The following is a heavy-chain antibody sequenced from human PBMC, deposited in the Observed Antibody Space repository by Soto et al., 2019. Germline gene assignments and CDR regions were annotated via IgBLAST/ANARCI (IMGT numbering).Heavy chain of an antibody. CDR2: IYYSGST. V-gene: IGHV4-30-4*01. J-gene: IGHJ4*02. D-gene: IGHD1-26*01. Sequence: SETLSLTCTVSGRSISSVNYYWIWIGHPPGKGLEWIGYIYYSGSTYYNPSLRSRVTISVDTSKNQFSLKLSSVTAADTAVYYCVNLLGAIPDGCWGQGTLVTVSS. CDR1: GRSISSVNYY. CDR3: VNLLGAIPDGC.